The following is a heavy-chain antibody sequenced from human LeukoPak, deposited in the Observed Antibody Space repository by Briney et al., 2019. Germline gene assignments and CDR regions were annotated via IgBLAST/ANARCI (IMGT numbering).Heavy chain of an antibody. J-gene: IGHJ4*02. CDR2: IYYSGST. CDR1: GGSISGYY. CDR3: ARAQGGYYFLYFDY. Sequence: SETLSLTCTVSGGSISGYYWSWIRQPPGKGLEWIGYIYYSGSTSYNPSLKSRVTISVDTSKNQFSLKLSSVTAADTAVYYCARAQGGYYFLYFDYWGQGTLVTVSS. V-gene: IGHV4-59*12. D-gene: IGHD3-22*01.